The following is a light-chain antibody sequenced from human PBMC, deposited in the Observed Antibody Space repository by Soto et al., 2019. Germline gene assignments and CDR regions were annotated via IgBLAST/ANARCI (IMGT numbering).Light chain of an antibody. Sequence: QTVVTQSPSASASLGASVKLTCTLSSGHSSYAIAWRQQQPEKGPRYLMKLNSDGSHSKGDGIPDRFSGSSSGAERYLIISSLQSEDEADYYCQTWGTGIHVFGTGTKLTVL. CDR3: QTWGTGIHV. CDR1: SGHSSYA. CDR2: LNSDGSH. V-gene: IGLV4-69*01. J-gene: IGLJ1*01.